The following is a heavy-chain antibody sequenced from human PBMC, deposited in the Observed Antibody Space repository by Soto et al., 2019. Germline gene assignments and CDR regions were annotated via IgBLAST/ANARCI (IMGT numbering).Heavy chain of an antibody. CDR2: IIPILGIA. CDR1: GGTFSSYT. D-gene: IGHD1-26*01. J-gene: IGHJ5*02. V-gene: IGHV1-69*02. CDR3: ARGPGAGGSYPKGYNWFDP. Sequence: QVQLVQSGAEVKKPGSSVKVSCKASGGTFSSYTISWVRQAPGQGLEWMGRIIPILGIANYAQKFQGRVTISADKATSTADMELSSLRSEDTAVYYCARGPGAGGSYPKGYNWFDPWGQGTLVTVSS.